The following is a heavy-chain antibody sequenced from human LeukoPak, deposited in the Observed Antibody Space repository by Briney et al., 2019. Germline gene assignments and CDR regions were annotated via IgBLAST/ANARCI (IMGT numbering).Heavy chain of an antibody. CDR3: ARDQSAGYSSSASSSWGRLGD. J-gene: IGHJ4*02. CDR1: GFTFSDHY. D-gene: IGHD6-13*01. V-gene: IGHV3-72*01. CDR2: IRNKADSYTT. Sequence: PGGSLRLSCAASGFTFSDHYMDWVRQAPGKGLEWVGRIRNKADSYTTEYVASVKGRFTISRDNSENTLYLQMNSLRADDTAVYYCARDQSAGYSSSASSSWGRLGDWGQGTLVTVSS.